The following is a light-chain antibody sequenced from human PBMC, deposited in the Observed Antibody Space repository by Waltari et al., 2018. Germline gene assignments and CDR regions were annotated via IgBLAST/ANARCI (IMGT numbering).Light chain of an antibody. CDR3: QHYVRLPVT. CDR2: DAS. V-gene: IGKV3-20*01. CDR1: QSVGRY. Sequence: EIVLTQSPGTLSLSAGERVTLSCRASQSVGRYLAWYQQKPGQAPRLLIYDASSRAAGIPDRFSGSGSGTDFSLTISRLEPEDFAVYYCQHYVRLPVTFGQGTKVEIK. J-gene: IGKJ1*01.